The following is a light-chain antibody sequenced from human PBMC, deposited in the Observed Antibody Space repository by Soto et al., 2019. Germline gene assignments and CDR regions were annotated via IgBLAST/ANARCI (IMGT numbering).Light chain of an antibody. CDR3: SSYTSSSPPYV. J-gene: IGLJ1*01. Sequence: QSALTQPASVSGSPGQSITISCTGTSGDIGSYNRVSWYQQHPGKAPKLIIYEVTDRPSGVSNRFSGSKSGNTASLTISGLQAEDEADYYCSSYTSSSPPYVFGTGTKLTVL. CDR1: SGDIGSYNR. CDR2: EVT. V-gene: IGLV2-14*01.